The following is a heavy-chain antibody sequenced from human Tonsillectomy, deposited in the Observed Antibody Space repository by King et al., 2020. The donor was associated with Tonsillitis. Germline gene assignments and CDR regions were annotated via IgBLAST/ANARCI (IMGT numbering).Heavy chain of an antibody. Sequence: VQLVESGGGLVKPGGSLRLSCAASEFTFSDYYMSWIRQAPGKGLELVSYISSGSSYTNYADSVKGRFTISRDNAKNSLYLQMNSLRAEDTAVYYCARASKVRGVNPAPPYFYLLMDVWGQGTTVTVSS. CDR1: EFTFSDYY. CDR3: ARASKVRGVNPAPPYFYLLMDV. D-gene: IGHD3-10*01. V-gene: IGHV3-11*05. J-gene: IGHJ6*02. CDR2: ISSGSSYT.